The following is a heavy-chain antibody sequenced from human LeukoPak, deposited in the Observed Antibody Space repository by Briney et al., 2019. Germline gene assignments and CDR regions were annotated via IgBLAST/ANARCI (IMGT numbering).Heavy chain of an antibody. J-gene: IGHJ4*02. CDR2: FDPEDGET. Sequence: GASVKVSCKVSGYTLTELSMHWVRQAPGKGLEWMGGFDPEDGETIDAQKFQGRVTMTEDTSTDTAYMELSSLRSEDTAVYYCATSLSFVGYCSSTSCYTLDYWGQGTLVTVSS. CDR1: GYTLTELS. V-gene: IGHV1-24*01. D-gene: IGHD2-2*02. CDR3: ATSLSFVGYCSSTSCYTLDY.